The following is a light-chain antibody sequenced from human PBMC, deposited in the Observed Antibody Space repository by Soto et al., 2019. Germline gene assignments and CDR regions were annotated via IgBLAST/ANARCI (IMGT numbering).Light chain of an antibody. CDR2: GAS. J-gene: IGKJ1*01. V-gene: IGKV3-20*01. CDR1: QSVTGNY. Sequence: EIVLTQSPDTLSLSPGQRATLSCRARQSVTGNYLAWYQQKPGQAPRLLIYGASSRAAGIPDRFSGSGSGTDFTLTISRLEPEDFAVYYCQQYCISPSWTCGQGTKVEIK. CDR3: QQYCISPSWT.